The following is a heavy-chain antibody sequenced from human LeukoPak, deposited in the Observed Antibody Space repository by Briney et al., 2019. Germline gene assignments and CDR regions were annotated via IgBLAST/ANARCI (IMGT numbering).Heavy chain of an antibody. Sequence: PGGSLRLSCAASGFTFSSYSMNWVRQAPGKGLEWVAVISYDGSNKYYADSVKGRFTISRDNSKNTLYLQMNSLRAEDTAVYYCARVGSEVVTALPVDYWGQGTLVTVSS. J-gene: IGHJ4*02. CDR3: ARVGSEVVTALPVDY. D-gene: IGHD2-21*02. CDR1: GFTFSSYS. CDR2: ISYDGSNK. V-gene: IGHV3-30*03.